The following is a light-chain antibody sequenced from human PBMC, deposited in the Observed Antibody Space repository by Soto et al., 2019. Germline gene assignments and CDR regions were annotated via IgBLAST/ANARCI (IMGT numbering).Light chain of an antibody. CDR3: SSYAGTHVV. J-gene: IGLJ1*01. Sequence: PPSASGAPGQSLTIFCTGKNSDVGGYNYVFWYQQHPGNAPNLMIYEATKRPSGFPDRFSGSRSGNTQSLTVSGPLAEDEADYYCSSYAGTHVVFGTGTKVTVL. V-gene: IGLV2-8*01. CDR1: NSDVGGYNY. CDR2: EAT.